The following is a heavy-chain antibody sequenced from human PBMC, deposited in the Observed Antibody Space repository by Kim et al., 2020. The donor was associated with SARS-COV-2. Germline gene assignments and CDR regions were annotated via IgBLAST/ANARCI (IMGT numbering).Heavy chain of an antibody. CDR3: ARDVWQQLVPLRNWFDP. CDR1: GYTFTSYA. J-gene: IGHJ5*02. D-gene: IGHD6-13*01. V-gene: IGHV7-4-1*02. Sequence: ASVMVSCKASGYTFTSYAMNWVRQAPGQGLEWMGWINTNTGNPMYAQGFTGRFVFSLDTSVSTAYLQISSLKAEDTAVYYCARDVWQQLVPLRNWFDPWGQGTLVTGSS. CDR2: INTNTGNP.